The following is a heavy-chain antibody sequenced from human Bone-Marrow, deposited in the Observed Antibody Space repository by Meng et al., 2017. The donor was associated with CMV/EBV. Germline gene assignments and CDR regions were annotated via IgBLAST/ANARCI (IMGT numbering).Heavy chain of an antibody. V-gene: IGHV4-34*01. CDR1: GGSFSGYY. CDR3: AREGLRTTVTANDY. CDR2: INHSGST. D-gene: IGHD4-17*01. J-gene: IGHJ4*02. Sequence: VYGGSFSGYYWSWNRQPPGKGLEWIGEINHSGSTNYNPSLKSRVTISVDTSKNQFSLKLSSVTAADTAVYYCAREGLRTTVTANDYWGQGTLVTVSS.